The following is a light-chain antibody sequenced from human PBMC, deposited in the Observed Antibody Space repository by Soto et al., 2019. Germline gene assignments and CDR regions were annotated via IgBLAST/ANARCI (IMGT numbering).Light chain of an antibody. CDR3: QQHGSYPRT. V-gene: IGKV1-5*03. CDR2: LAS. J-gene: IGKJ1*01. Sequence: DIQMTQSPSTLSASVGDRVTITCRASQSIGTSLAWYQQRPGKAPTLLIYLASNLGVGVPSRFSGGESATEFPLAISSLQPDDFATYYCQQHGSYPRTLGQGTKVEI. CDR1: QSIGTS.